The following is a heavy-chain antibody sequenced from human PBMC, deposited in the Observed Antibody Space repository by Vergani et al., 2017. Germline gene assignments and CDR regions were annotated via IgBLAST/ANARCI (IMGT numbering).Heavy chain of an antibody. D-gene: IGHD3-16*02. CDR2: LSTTGGA. CDR1: GVSVTDYN. V-gene: IGHV4-4*09. Sequence: QAQLQESGPGLVKPSETLSLTCHVFGVSVTDYNCNWIRQAPGKGLEWIGSLSTTGGATHASHNPSLKSRVSISVDTSKSQFSLRLTSVTAADSAIYYCASPSSDERLSTNAHYYYGMDVWGQGTTVTVSS. J-gene: IGHJ6*02. CDR3: ASPSSDERLSTNAHYYYGMDV.